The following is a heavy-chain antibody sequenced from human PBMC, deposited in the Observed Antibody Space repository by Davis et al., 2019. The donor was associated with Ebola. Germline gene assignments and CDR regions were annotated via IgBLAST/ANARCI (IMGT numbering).Heavy chain of an antibody. Sequence: MPSETLSLTCTVSGGSISFYYWSWIRQPPGKGLEWIGYIYYSGSTNYNPSLKSRVTISVDTSKNQFSLKLSSVTAADTAVYYCARGSRITMIVVSRLGGMDVWGKGTTVTVSS. CDR3: ARGSRITMIVVSRLGGMDV. CDR2: IYYSGST. D-gene: IGHD3-22*01. CDR1: GGSISFYY. J-gene: IGHJ6*04. V-gene: IGHV4-59*01.